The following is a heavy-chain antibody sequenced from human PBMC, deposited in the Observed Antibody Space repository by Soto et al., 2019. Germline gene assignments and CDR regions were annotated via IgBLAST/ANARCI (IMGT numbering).Heavy chain of an antibody. CDR1: GKSLSGYY. Sequence: SETLSLTCAVYGKSLSGYYWSWIRQPPGKALEWIGEINHSGNTNYNPSLKSRVTISVDTSQNQLFLNLSSVTAADTAMYYCARHHVRGRTIAGAAEFWGQGTLVTVSS. CDR2: INHSGNT. D-gene: IGHD1-26*01. CDR3: ARHHVRGRTIAGAAEF. V-gene: IGHV4-34*01. J-gene: IGHJ4*02.